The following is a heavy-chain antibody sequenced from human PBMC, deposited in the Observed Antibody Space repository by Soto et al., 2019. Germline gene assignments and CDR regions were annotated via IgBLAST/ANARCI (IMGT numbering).Heavy chain of an antibody. D-gene: IGHD6-25*01. CDR2: TSYDGKSS. Sequence: QVQLVESGGGVVQPGRSLRLSCAASGFPFSNYGMHWVRLAPGKGLEWVAVTSYDGKSSYYADSVKGRFTISRDNSKSTLYLQMNSLRAEDTALYYCARERGPDGYSYYYARDVWCQGTTVTVSS. J-gene: IGHJ6*02. CDR3: ARERGPDGYSYYYARDV. CDR1: GFPFSNYG. V-gene: IGHV3-30*03.